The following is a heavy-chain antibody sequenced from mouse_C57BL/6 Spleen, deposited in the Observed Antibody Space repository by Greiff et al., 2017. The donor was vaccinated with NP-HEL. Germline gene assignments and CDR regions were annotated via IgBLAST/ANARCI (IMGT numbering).Heavy chain of an antibody. CDR2: INPYNGCT. D-gene: IGHD3-2*02. Sequence: SGPVLVKPGASVKMSCKASGYTFTDYYMNWVKQSHGKSLEWIGVINPYNGCTSYNQKFKGKATLTVDKSSSTAYMELNSLTSEDSAVYYCARAGLNGSGGFDYWGQGTTLTVSS. CDR3: ARAGLNGSGGFDY. CDR1: GYTFTDYY. J-gene: IGHJ2*01. V-gene: IGHV1-19*01.